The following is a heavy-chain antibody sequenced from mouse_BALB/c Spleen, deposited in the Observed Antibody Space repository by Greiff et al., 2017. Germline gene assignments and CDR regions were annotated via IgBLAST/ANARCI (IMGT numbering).Heavy chain of an antibody. Sequence: EVQRVESGGGLVKPGGSLKLSCAASGFTFSSYAMSWVRQTPEKRLEWVASISSGGSTYYPDSVKGRFTISRGNARNILYLQMSSLRSEDTAMYYCARGGDYYGTPDYWGQGTTLTVSS. CDR3: ARGGDYYGTPDY. V-gene: IGHV5-6-5*01. J-gene: IGHJ2*01. D-gene: IGHD1-1*01. CDR2: ISSGGST. CDR1: GFTFSSYA.